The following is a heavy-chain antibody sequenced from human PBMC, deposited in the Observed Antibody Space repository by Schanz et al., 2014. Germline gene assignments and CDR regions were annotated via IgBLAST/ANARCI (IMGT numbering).Heavy chain of an antibody. CDR1: GFTFSSYA. CDR3: AKDSTHIDIVLVPTAIDY. J-gene: IGHJ4*02. D-gene: IGHD2-2*01. CDR2: IWSDGSTK. V-gene: IGHV3-33*03. Sequence: QVQLVESGGGVVQPGRSLRLSCAASGFTFSSYAMHWVRQAPGKGLEWVAVIWSDGSTKYYADSVKGRFTISRDNSKNTLYLQMNTLRAEDTAVYYCAKDSTHIDIVLVPTAIDYWGQGTLVTVSS.